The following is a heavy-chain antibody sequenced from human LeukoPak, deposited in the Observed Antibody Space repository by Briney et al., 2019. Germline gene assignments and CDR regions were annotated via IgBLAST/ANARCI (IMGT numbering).Heavy chain of an antibody. CDR3: ARGVGPTTAQSTFDY. CDR2: INHSGST. J-gene: IGHJ4*02. Sequence: SETLSLTCAVYGGSFSGYYWSWIRQPPGKGLEWIGEINHSGSTYYNPSLKSRATISVDTSKNQFSLKLTSVTAADTAVYYCARGVGPTTAQSTFDYWGQGALVTVSS. V-gene: IGHV4-34*01. D-gene: IGHD1-26*01. CDR1: GGSFSGYY.